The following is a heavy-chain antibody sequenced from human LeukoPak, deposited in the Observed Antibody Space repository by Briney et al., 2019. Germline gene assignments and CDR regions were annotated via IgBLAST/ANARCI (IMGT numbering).Heavy chain of an antibody. D-gene: IGHD3-3*01. Sequence: NPGGSLRLSCAASGFTFSSYAMSWVRQAPGKGLEWVSAISGSGGSTYYADSVKGRFTISRDNSKNTLYLQMNSLRVEDTALYYCAREIFRGASGFDYWGQGTLVTVSS. J-gene: IGHJ4*02. CDR2: ISGSGGST. CDR3: AREIFRGASGFDY. CDR1: GFTFSSYA. V-gene: IGHV3-23*01.